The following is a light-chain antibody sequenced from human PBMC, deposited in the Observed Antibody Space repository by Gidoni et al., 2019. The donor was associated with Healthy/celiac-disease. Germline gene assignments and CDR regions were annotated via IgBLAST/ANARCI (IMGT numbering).Light chain of an antibody. Sequence: EIVMTQSPATLSGSPGERATLSCRASQSVGSNLAWYQQKPGPAPRLLIYGASTRATGLPASFSGSGSGTEFTLTISSLQSEFFAVYCCQQYNNWPLTFXQXTKVXIK. CDR2: GAS. CDR3: QQYNNWPLT. CDR1: QSVGSN. J-gene: IGKJ1*01. V-gene: IGKV3-15*01.